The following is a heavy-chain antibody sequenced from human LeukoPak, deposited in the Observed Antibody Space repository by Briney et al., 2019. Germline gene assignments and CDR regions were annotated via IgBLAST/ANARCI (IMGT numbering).Heavy chain of an antibody. V-gene: IGHV1-8*01. J-gene: IGHJ4*02. D-gene: IGHD4-17*01. Sequence: ASVKVSCKASGYTFTSYDINWVRQATGQGLEWMGWMNPNSGNTGYAQKFQGRVTMTRNTSISTAYMELSSLRSEDTAVYYCARGRRYGDYDSYWGQGTLVTVSS. CDR2: MNPNSGNT. CDR1: GYTFTSYD. CDR3: ARGRRYGDYDSY.